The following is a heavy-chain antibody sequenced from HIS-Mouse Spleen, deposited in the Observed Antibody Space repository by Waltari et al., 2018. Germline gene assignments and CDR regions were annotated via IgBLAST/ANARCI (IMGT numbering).Heavy chain of an antibody. D-gene: IGHD4-4*01. Sequence: QVQLVQSGAEVKKPGASVKVSCKASGYTFTSYDIHCVRQATEQGLEWMGWMNPNSGNTGYAQKFQGRVTMTRNTSISTAYMELSSLRSEDTAVYYCARGHDYSNYFDYWGQGTLVTVSS. J-gene: IGHJ4*02. V-gene: IGHV1-8*01. CDR1: GYTFTSYD. CDR3: ARGHDYSNYFDY. CDR2: MNPNSGNT.